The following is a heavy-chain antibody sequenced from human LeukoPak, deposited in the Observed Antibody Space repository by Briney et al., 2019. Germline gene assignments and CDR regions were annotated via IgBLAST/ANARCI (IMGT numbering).Heavy chain of an antibody. Sequence: SETLSLTCTVSGGSVSSWYWSWIRQPPGKGLEWIGEIKHSGSTNYNPSLKSRVTISVDTSKNQFSLKLSSVTAADTAVYYCAKGGTMPGDYWGQGTLVTVSS. CDR3: AKGGTMPGDY. V-gene: IGHV4-34*01. J-gene: IGHJ4*02. D-gene: IGHD1-7*01. CDR1: GGSVSSWY. CDR2: IKHSGST.